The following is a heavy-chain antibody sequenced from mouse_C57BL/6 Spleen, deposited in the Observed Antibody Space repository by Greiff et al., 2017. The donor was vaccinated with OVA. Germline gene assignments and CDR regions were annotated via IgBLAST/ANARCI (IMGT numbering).Heavy chain of an antibody. CDR2: ISYDGSN. J-gene: IGHJ3*01. D-gene: IGHD1-1*01. V-gene: IGHV3-6*01. Sequence: EVKLVESGPGLVKPSQSLSLTCSVTGYSITSGYYWNWIRQFPGNKLEWMGYISYDGSNNYNPSLKNRISITRDTSKNQFFLKLNSVTTEDTATYYCARDRRNYYGSSYGFAYWGQGTLVTVSA. CDR3: ARDRRNYYGSSYGFAY. CDR1: GYSITSGYY.